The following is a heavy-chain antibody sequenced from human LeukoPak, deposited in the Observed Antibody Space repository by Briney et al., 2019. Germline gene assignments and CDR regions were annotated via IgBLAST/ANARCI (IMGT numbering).Heavy chain of an antibody. V-gene: IGHV3-23*01. Sequence: GGSLRLSCVASGFIVSNNYMSWVRQAPGKGLEWVSGISGTGDNTYYADPVKGRFTISRDNSQNTLYLQMNSLRAEDTAAYYCAKDSSGYSSTYYFDYWGQGTLVTVSS. CDR1: GFIVSNNY. D-gene: IGHD3-22*01. CDR2: ISGTGDNT. CDR3: AKDSSGYSSTYYFDY. J-gene: IGHJ4*02.